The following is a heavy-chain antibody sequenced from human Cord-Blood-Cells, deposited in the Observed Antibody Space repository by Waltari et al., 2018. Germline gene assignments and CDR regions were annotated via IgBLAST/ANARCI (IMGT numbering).Heavy chain of an antibody. CDR3: ATGPNLIGQWIRDWYFDL. Sequence: QVQLVQSGAEVKKPGASVKVSCKVSGYTLTELSMHWVRQAPGKGLEWMGGFDPEDGETIYAQKFQGRVTMTEDTSTDTAYMELSSLRSEDTAVYYCATGPNLIGQWIRDWYFDLWGRGTLVTVSS. CDR2: FDPEDGET. CDR1: GYTLTELS. D-gene: IGHD6-19*01. V-gene: IGHV1-24*01. J-gene: IGHJ2*01.